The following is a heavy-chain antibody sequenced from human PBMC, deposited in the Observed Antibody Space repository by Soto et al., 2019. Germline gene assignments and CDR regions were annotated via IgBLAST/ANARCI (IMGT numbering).Heavy chain of an antibody. J-gene: IGHJ5*02. V-gene: IGHV3-7*05. Sequence: EVQLVESGGDLVQPGGSLRLSCAASGFSFSSYWMSWVRQAPGKGLEWVANINRDGSERYHIDSVQGRFTISRDNAKNSLYLQMNSQRAEDTAVYYCAIDYLLRGRDNWFDPWGQGTLVTVSS. CDR3: AIDYLLRGRDNWFDP. D-gene: IGHD3-10*01. CDR2: INRDGSER. CDR1: GFSFSSYW.